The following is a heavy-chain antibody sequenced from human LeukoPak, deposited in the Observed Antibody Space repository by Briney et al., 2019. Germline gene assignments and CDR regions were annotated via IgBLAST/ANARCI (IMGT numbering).Heavy chain of an antibody. CDR2: IYPGDSDT. J-gene: IGHJ4*02. CDR1: GYSFTSYW. CDR3: ARHHSGYSSTWLTY. Sequence: GESLKISCKGSGYSFTSYWIAWVRQMPGKGLEWMGIIYPGDSDTRYNPSFQGQVTISADKSISTAYLQWSSLKASDTATYYCARHHSGYSSTWLTYWGQGTLVTVSS. V-gene: IGHV5-51*01. D-gene: IGHD6-13*01.